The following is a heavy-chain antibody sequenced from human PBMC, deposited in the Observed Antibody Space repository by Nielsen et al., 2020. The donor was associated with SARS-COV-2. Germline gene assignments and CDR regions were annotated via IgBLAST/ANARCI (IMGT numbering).Heavy chain of an antibody. CDR3: ASSLFGEYYYGMDV. Sequence: GGSLRLSCAASGFTFSSYGMSWVRQAPGKGLEWVSGINWNGGSTGYADSVKGRFTISRDNAKNSLYLQMNSLRAEDTALYHCASSLFGEYYYGMDVWGQGTTVTVSS. J-gene: IGHJ6*02. V-gene: IGHV3-20*01. CDR2: INWNGGST. CDR1: GFTFSSYG. D-gene: IGHD3-10*01.